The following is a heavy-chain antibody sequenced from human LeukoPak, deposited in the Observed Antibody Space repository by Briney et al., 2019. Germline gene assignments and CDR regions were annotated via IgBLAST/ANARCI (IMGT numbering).Heavy chain of an antibody. CDR1: GFSLSTSGVG. D-gene: IGHD3-3*01. J-gene: IGHJ6*02. CDR2: ISWNDDK. V-gene: IGHV2-5*01. Sequence: SGPTLFQPTPTLTLTCTFSGFSLSTSGVGVCWISRPPVKALEWLALISWNDDKCYSPSLKSRLTITKDTYKNQVVLTMTNMDPVDTATYYCAHFESGDGMDVWGQGTTVTVSS. CDR3: AHFESGDGMDV.